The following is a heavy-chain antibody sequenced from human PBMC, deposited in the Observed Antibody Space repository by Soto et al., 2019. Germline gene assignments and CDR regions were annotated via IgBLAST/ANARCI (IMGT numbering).Heavy chain of an antibody. CDR2: IYSGGST. J-gene: IGHJ4*02. CDR3: ARGPRDGYTFDY. CDR1: GFTVRTSY. V-gene: IGHV3-66*01. D-gene: IGHD5-12*01. Sequence: EVQLVESGGGLVQPGGSLTLSCTASGFTVRTSYLSWVRQAPGKGLEWVSVIYSGGSTYYADSVKGRFTISRDNSKNTLYLQMNSLRAEDTAVYYCARGPRDGYTFDYWGQGTLVTVSS.